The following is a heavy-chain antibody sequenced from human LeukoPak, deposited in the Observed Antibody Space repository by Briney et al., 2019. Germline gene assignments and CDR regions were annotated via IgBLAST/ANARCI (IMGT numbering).Heavy chain of an antibody. CDR3: ARGKTGLGEVTRRGLYWFDP. Sequence: ASVKVSCKASGGTFSSYAIRWVRQAPGQGLEWMGRIIPILGIANYAQKFQGRVTITADKSTSTAYMELSSLRSEDTAVYYCARGKTGLGEVTRRGLYWFDPWGQGTLVTVSS. D-gene: IGHD4-17*01. V-gene: IGHV1-69*04. J-gene: IGHJ5*02. CDR1: GGTFSSYA. CDR2: IIPILGIA.